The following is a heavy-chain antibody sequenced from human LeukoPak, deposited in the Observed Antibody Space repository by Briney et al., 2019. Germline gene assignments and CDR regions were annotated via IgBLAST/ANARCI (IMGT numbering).Heavy chain of an antibody. V-gene: IGHV3-53*01. CDR1: GFTFSSYG. J-gene: IGHJ4*02. CDR2: IYSDGST. CDR3: ARERGRGRDSPWFDY. D-gene: IGHD3-16*01. Sequence: PGGSLRLSCAASGFTFSSYGMHWVRQAPGKGLEWVSVIYSDGSTYYADSVKGRFTISRDNSKDTLYLQMYGLRAEDTAVYYCARERGRGRDSPWFDYWGQGTLVTVSS.